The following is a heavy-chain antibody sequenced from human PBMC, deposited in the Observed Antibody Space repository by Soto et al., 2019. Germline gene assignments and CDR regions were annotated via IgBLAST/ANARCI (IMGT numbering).Heavy chain of an antibody. CDR3: ARELASEFSDDAFEL. CDR1: GFIFSDYE. Sequence: GGSLRLSCAAVGFIFSDYEMNWVRQAPGKGLEWISYISTSGRNIYYADSVKGRFSIYRDNTEKSPYLQMNSLRDADTAVYYCARELASEFSDDAFELWGQGTLVTVSS. J-gene: IGHJ3*01. V-gene: IGHV3-48*03. CDR2: ISTSGRNI. D-gene: IGHD3-10*01.